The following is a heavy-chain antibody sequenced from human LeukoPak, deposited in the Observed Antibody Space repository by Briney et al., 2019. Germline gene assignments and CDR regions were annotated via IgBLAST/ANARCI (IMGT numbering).Heavy chain of an antibody. V-gene: IGHV3-74*01. D-gene: IGHD4-17*01. CDR3: ASRYYFDY. CDR1: GFTFDDYA. CDR2: INSDGSST. Sequence: GGSLRLSCAASGFTFDDYAMHWVRQAPGKGLVWVSRINSDGSSTSYADSVKDRFTISRDNAKNTLYLQMNSLRAEDTAVYYCASRYYFDYWGQGTLVTVSS. J-gene: IGHJ4*02.